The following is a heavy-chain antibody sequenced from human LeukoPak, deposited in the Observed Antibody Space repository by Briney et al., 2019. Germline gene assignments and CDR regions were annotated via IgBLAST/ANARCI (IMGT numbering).Heavy chain of an antibody. J-gene: IGHJ4*02. CDR1: GYTFTGYY. CDR3: ASGQVVVPAAKATASPGPY. CDR2: INPNSGGT. Sequence: ASVKVSCKAPGYTFTGYYMHWVRQAPGQGLEWMGRINPNSGGTNYAQKFQGRVTMTRDTSISTAYMELSRLRSDDTAVYYCASGQVVVPAAKATASPGPYWGQGTLVTVSS. D-gene: IGHD2-2*01. V-gene: IGHV1-2*06.